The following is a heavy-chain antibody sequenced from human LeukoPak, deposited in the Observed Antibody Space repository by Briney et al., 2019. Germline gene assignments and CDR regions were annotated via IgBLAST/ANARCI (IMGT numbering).Heavy chain of an antibody. CDR3: ARDVRKYDILTGPYLKAFDI. Sequence: SETLSLTCTVPGGSISSYYWSWIRQPAGKGLEWIGRIYTSGSTNYNPSLKSRVTMSVDTSKNQFSLKLSSVTAADTAVYYCARDVRKYDILTGPYLKAFDIWGQGTMVTVSS. J-gene: IGHJ3*02. CDR1: GGSISSYY. D-gene: IGHD3-9*01. V-gene: IGHV4-4*07. CDR2: IYTSGST.